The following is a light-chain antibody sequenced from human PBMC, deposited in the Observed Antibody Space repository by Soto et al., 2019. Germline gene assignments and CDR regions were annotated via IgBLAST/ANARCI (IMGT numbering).Light chain of an antibody. Sequence: EIAVTQSPATLSVSPGERATLSCRASQSVSSNLAWYQQKPGQAPRLLINGASTRATGIPARFSGSGSGTEFSLTISSLQSEDFAVYYCQQYDDWPETFGQGTKVDIK. CDR2: GAS. J-gene: IGKJ1*01. CDR3: QQYDDWPET. CDR1: QSVSSN. V-gene: IGKV3-15*01.